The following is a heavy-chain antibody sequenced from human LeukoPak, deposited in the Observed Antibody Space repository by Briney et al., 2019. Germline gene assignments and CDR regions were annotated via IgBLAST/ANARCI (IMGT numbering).Heavy chain of an antibody. CDR2: ISHSGST. V-gene: IGHV4-34*01. Sequence: SETLSLTCAVYGGSFSGYYWSWIRQPPGKGLEWIGEISHSGSTNYNPSLKSRVTISVDTSKNQFSLKLSSVTAADTAVYYCARGPPDDFWSGYPYYMDVWGKGTTVTVSS. D-gene: IGHD3-3*01. CDR1: GGSFSGYY. CDR3: ARGPPDDFWSGYPYYMDV. J-gene: IGHJ6*03.